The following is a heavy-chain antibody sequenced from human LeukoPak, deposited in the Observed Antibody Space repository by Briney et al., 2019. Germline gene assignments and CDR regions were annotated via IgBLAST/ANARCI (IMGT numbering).Heavy chain of an antibody. CDR2: FIPILGIA. CDR1: GGTFSAYA. Sequence: SVKVSCKASGGTFSAYAITGGRQAPGQGLEGWGRFIPILGIANYAQKFQGRVTITADKSTSTAYMELSSLRSEDTAVYYCARVSQNYYDSSGYDYWGQGTLVTVSS. V-gene: IGHV1-69*04. J-gene: IGHJ4*02. D-gene: IGHD3-22*01. CDR3: ARVSQNYYDSSGYDY.